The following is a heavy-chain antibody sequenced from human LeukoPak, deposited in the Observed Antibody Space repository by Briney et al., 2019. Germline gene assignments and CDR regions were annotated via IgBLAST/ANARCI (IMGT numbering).Heavy chain of an antibody. CDR2: INPNSGGT. J-gene: IGHJ4*02. Sequence: ASVKVSCKASGYTFTGYYMHWVRQAPGQGLEWMGWINPNSGGTNYAQKFRGRVTMTRDTSISTAYMELSRLRSDDTAVYYCARVEYYYDSSGPSDYWGQGTLVTVSS. D-gene: IGHD3-22*01. CDR3: ARVEYYYDSSGPSDY. V-gene: IGHV1-2*02. CDR1: GYTFTGYY.